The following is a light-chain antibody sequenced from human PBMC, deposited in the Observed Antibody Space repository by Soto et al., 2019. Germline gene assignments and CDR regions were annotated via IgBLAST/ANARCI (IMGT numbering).Light chain of an antibody. CDR1: QSVSSD. CDR3: QQYNNWPRT. V-gene: IGKV3-15*01. CDR2: GAS. J-gene: IGKJ1*01. Sequence: EVVMTQSPATLSVSPGERATLSCRASQSVSSDLAWYHQKPGQAPRLLIYGASTRATGIPARFSGSGSGTEFTLTINSLQSEDFAVYYCQQYNNWPRTFGQGTKGDI.